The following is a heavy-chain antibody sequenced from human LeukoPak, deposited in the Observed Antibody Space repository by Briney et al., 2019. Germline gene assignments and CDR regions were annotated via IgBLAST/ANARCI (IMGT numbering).Heavy chain of an antibody. J-gene: IGHJ6*02. V-gene: IGHV3-23*01. CDR1: GFTFSSYA. D-gene: IGHD3-10*01. CDR3: AKYDGSGSYYYYYYGMDV. CDR2: ISGSGGST. Sequence: GGSLRLSCAASGFTFSSYAMSWVRKAPGKGLEWVSAISGSGGSTYYADSVKGRFTISRDNSKNTLYLQMNSLRAEDTAVYYCAKYDGSGSYYYYYYGMDVWGQGTTVTVSS.